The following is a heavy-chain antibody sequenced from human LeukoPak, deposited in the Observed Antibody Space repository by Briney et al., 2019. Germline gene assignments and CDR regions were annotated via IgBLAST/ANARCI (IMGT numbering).Heavy chain of an antibody. J-gene: IGHJ4*02. CDR2: IIPIPGIA. Sequence: ASVKVSCKASGGTFSSYAISWVRQAPGQGLEWMGRIIPIPGIANYAQKFQGRVTITADKSTSTAYMELSSLRSEDTAVYYCARGYSYGYYYDYWGQGTLVTVSS. V-gene: IGHV1-69*04. CDR1: GGTFSSYA. CDR3: ARGYSYGYYYDY. D-gene: IGHD5-18*01.